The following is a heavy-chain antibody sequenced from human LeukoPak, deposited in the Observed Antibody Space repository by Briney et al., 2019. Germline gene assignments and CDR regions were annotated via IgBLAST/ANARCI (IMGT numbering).Heavy chain of an antibody. V-gene: IGHV4-4*07. J-gene: IGHJ4*02. CDR3: ARLAVAGRAVDY. CDR2: IYTSGST. CDR1: GRSISSYY. Sequence: SDTLSLTCTVSGRSISSYYWSWIRQPAGKGLEWIGRIYTSGSTNYNPSLKSRVTMSVDTSKNQFSLKLSSVTAADTAVYYCARLAVAGRAVDYWGQGTLVTVSS. D-gene: IGHD6-19*01.